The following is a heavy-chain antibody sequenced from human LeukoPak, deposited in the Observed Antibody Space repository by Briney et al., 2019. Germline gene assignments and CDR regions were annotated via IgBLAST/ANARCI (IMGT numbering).Heavy chain of an antibody. J-gene: IGHJ4*02. CDR3: AKDLRNSLGATYLDS. CDR1: GFTFNSYA. D-gene: IGHD1-26*01. V-gene: IGHV3-23*01. CDR2: ISGGGDNT. Sequence: GGSLRPSCADSGFTFNSYAMSWVRQAPGKGLEWVSTISGGGDNTYYTDSVKGRFTISRDNSENTLYLEMNSLRADDTAIYYCAKDLRNSLGATYLDSWGQGTLVTVSS.